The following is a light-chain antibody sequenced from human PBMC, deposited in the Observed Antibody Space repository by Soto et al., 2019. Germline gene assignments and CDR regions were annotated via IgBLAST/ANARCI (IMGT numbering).Light chain of an antibody. CDR2: DAS. J-gene: IGKJ3*01. CDR1: QSVSSY. Sequence: EIVLTQSPATLSLSPGERATLSCRARQSVSSYLAWYQQTPGQAPRLLIYDASNRATGIPARFSGSGSGTDSTLPISSLEPEDFAVYYCQQRSNWPPFTFGPGTKVDIK. CDR3: QQRSNWPPFT. V-gene: IGKV3-11*01.